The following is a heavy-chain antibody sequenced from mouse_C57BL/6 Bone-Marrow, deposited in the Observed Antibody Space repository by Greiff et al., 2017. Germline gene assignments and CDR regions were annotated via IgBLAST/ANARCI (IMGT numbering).Heavy chain of an antibody. D-gene: IGHD1-1*02. J-gene: IGHJ3*01. CDR2: IHPNSGST. CDR1: GYTFTSYS. CDR3: EREAGLRWAY. V-gene: IGHV1-64*01. Sequence: QVQLQQSGAELVKPGASVKLSCKASGYTFTSYSMHWVKQRPGQGLEWIGMIHPNSGSTNYHEKFKSKVTLTVDKSTSTAYMQLSSLTSEDSAVYFCEREAGLRWAYGGRGTVVTVTA.